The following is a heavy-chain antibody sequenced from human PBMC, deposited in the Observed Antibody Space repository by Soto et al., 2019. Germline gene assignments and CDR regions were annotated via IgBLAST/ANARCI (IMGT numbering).Heavy chain of an antibody. J-gene: IGHJ4*02. Sequence: GGSLRLSCAVSGFNVVSYWMSWVRQAPGKGLEWVASIKEDGSEIYYLHSVRGRFSIPRDSAGNALHLTMNYLSAEDTGVYFCARDIGFDYVNWGQGNLVTVSS. CDR1: GFNVVSYW. V-gene: IGHV3-7*01. CDR2: IKEDGSEI. CDR3: ARDIGFDYVN. D-gene: IGHD3-16*01.